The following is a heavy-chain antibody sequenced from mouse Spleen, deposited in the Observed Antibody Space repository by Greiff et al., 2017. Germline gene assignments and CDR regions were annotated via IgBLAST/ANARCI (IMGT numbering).Heavy chain of an antibody. CDR1: GYSITSGYY. D-gene: IGHD1-2*01. CDR2: ISYDGSN. Sequence: EVKLVESGPGLVKPSQSLSLTCSVTGYSITSGYYWNWIRQFPGNKLEWMGYISYDGSNNYNPSLKNRISITRDTSKNQFFLKLNSVTTEDTATYYCARPITTGAWAYWGQGTLVTVSA. V-gene: IGHV3-6*02. J-gene: IGHJ3*01. CDR3: ARPITTGAWAY.